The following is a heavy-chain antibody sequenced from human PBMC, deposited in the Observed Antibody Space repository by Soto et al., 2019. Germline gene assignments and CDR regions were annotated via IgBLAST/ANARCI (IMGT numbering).Heavy chain of an antibody. Sequence: PGGSLRLSCAASGFTFSSYSMNWVRQAPGKGLEWVSSISSSSSYIYYADSVKGRFTISRDNAKNSLYLQMNSLRAEDTAVYYCARGSDYCSGGSCYAYWGQGTLVTVSS. CDR1: GFTFSSYS. V-gene: IGHV3-21*01. J-gene: IGHJ4*02. CDR3: ARGSDYCSGGSCYAY. D-gene: IGHD2-15*01. CDR2: ISSSSSYI.